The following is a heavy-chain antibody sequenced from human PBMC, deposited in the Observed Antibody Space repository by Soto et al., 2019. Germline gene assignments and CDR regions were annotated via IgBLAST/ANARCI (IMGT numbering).Heavy chain of an antibody. D-gene: IGHD2-15*01. Sequence: EVQLVESGGGLVQPGGSLRLSCVASGFTVSNNYMTWVRQAPGKGLEWVSNMYSGGGTDYTDSVKGRFTISRDSSTNTLYLPMANVRAEDTAVYYCARAPGGNWAWGKGTTVTVSS. CDR1: GFTVSNNY. CDR2: MYSGGGT. V-gene: IGHV3-66*01. CDR3: ARAPGGNWA. J-gene: IGHJ6*04.